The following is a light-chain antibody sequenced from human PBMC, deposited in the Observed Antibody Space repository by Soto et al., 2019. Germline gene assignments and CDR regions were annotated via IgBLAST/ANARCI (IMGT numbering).Light chain of an antibody. CDR2: EVS. Sequence: QSVLTQPASVSGSPGQSITISCTGTSSDVGGYNYVSWYQQHPGKAPKLMIYEVSNRPSGVSNRSSGYKSGNTASLTISGIQAEDEADYYCISYTSSSTPYVFGTGTKLTVL. V-gene: IGLV2-14*01. CDR3: ISYTSSSTPYV. CDR1: SSDVGGYNY. J-gene: IGLJ1*01.